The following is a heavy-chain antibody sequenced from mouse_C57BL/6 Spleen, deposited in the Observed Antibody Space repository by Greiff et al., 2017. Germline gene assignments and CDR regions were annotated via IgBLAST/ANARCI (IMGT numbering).Heavy chain of an antibody. CDR3: ARDKDYGSSYYFDY. J-gene: IGHJ2*01. CDR1: GYTFTDYY. Sequence: QVQLKQSGPELVKPGASVKISCKASGYTFTDYYINWVKQRPGQGLEWIGWIFPGSGSTYYNEKFKGKATLTVEKSSSTAYMLLSSLTSEDSAVDCCARDKDYGSSYYFDYWGQGTTLTVSS. CDR2: IFPGSGST. D-gene: IGHD1-1*01. V-gene: IGHV1-75*01.